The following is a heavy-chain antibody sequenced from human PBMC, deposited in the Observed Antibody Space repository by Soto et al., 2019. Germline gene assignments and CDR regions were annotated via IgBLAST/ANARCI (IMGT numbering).Heavy chain of an antibody. V-gene: IGHV1-18*01. D-gene: IGHD2-2*01. J-gene: IGHJ4*02. CDR3: ARDTSNSFDY. Sequence: HVPLVQSGGELKKPGASVKVSCNTSGYTFNTYVISWVRQAPGQGLEWMGWISPYNGNTKYGEKFQGRVTMTTDTFTRTAYMELRNLRFDDTAVYYCARDTSNSFDYWGQGTLVTVSS. CDR2: ISPYNGNT. CDR1: GYTFNTYV.